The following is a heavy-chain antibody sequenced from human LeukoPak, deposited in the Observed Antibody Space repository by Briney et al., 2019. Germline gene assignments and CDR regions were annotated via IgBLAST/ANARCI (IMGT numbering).Heavy chain of an antibody. D-gene: IGHD1-26*01. CDR2: ISYDGSNK. J-gene: IGHJ4*02. Sequence: GGSLRLSCAASGFTFSSYAMHWVRQTPGKGLEWVAVISYDGSNKYYADSVKGRFTISRDNAKNSLYLQMSSLTADDTAVYYCARGHSGSFGLDYWGQGTLVTVSS. CDR3: ARGHSGSFGLDY. CDR1: GFTFSSYA. V-gene: IGHV3-30-3*01.